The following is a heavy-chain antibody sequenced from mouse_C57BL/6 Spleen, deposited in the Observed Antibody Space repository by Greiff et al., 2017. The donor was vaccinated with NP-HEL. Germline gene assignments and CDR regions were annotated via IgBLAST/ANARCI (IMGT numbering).Heavy chain of an antibody. CDR3: ARPDYDAYFGY. CDR1: GYTFTSYW. CDR2: IDPSDSET. V-gene: IGHV1-52*01. D-gene: IGHD2-4*01. J-gene: IGHJ2*01. Sequence: QVQLQQPGAELVRPGSSVKLSCKASGYTFTSYWMHWVKQRPIQGLEWIGNIDPSDSETHYNQKFKDKATLTVDKSSSTAYMQLSSLTSEDSAVYYCARPDYDAYFGYWGQGTTLTVSS.